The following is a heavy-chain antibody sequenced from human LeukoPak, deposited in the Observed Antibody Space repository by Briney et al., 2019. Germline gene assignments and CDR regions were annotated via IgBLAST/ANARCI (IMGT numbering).Heavy chain of an antibody. J-gene: IGHJ6*02. Sequence: GGSLRLSCAASGFISSDYWMSWVRQVPGKGLEWVANIKADGSVKSYVDSVKGRFTISRDNAKNSVYLQMNSLRAEDTAAYNCARARAMDVWGQGTTVIVSS. CDR1: GFISSDYW. V-gene: IGHV3-7*01. CDR3: ARARAMDV. CDR2: IKADGSVK.